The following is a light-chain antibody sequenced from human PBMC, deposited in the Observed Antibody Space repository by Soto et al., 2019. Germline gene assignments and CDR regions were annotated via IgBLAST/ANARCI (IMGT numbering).Light chain of an antibody. CDR1: SSDFGGYNY. CDR2: DVD. CDR3: SSYTSSSTVV. V-gene: IGLV2-14*01. J-gene: IGLJ2*01. Sequence: QSALTQPASVSGSPGQSITISCTGTSSDFGGYNYVSWYQQHPGKDPKLMIYDVDNRPSGVSNRFSGSRSGNTASLTISGLQAEDEADYYCSSYTSSSTVVFGGGTKVTVL.